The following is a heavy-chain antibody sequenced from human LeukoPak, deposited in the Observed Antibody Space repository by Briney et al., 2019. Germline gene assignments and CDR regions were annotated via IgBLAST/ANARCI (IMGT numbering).Heavy chain of an antibody. CDR2: ISGRGGST. J-gene: IGHJ5*02. D-gene: IGHD2-15*01. Sequence: GGSLRLSCAASGFTCSSYAMSWVRQAPGKGLEGVSAISGRGGSTYYGDSVKGRFTISRDKSKNTLYLQMNRLRAEDTAVYYCAKDRSVVVSNWFAPWGQGTLVTVSS. CDR3: AKDRSVVVSNWFAP. CDR1: GFTCSSYA. V-gene: IGHV3-23*01.